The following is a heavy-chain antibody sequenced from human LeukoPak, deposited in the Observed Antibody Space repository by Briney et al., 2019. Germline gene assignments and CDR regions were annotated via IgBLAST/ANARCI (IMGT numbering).Heavy chain of an antibody. CDR1: GYSISSGDY. CDR3: ARSVRYSSPDY. J-gene: IGHJ4*02. D-gene: IGHD6-19*01. V-gene: IGHV4-38-2*01. Sequence: SETLSLTCAVSGYSISSGDYWGWIRQPPGKGLEWIGSIYHSGSTHYNPSLKSRVSISVDTSKNQFSLKLSSVTAADTAVYYCARSVRYSSPDYWGQGTLVTVSS. CDR2: IYHSGST.